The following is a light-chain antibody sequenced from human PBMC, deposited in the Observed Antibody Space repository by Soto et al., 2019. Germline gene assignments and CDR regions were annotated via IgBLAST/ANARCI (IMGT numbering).Light chain of an antibody. CDR3: QQYGSSPS. CDR1: QSVSSSY. Sequence: ELVLTQSPGTLSLSPGERDTLSCRASQSVSSSYLAWYQQKPGKAPRLLIYGASNRATGIPNKFSGSGTGTDFFFTISRLEPEDFAVYYCQQYGSSPSFGGGTKVDIK. V-gene: IGKV3-20*01. J-gene: IGKJ4*01. CDR2: GAS.